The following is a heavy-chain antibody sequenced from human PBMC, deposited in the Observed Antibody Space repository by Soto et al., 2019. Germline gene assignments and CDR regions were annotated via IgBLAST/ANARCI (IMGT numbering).Heavy chain of an antibody. CDR2: ISGSGGST. CDR1: GFTFSSYA. Sequence: PGGSLSLSCAASGFTFSSYAMSWVRQAPGKGLEWVSAISGSGGSTYYADSVKGRFTISRDNSKNTLYLQMNSLRAEDTAVYYCAKDLEQWHEYYFDYWGQGTLVTVSS. D-gene: IGHD6-19*01. CDR3: AKDLEQWHEYYFDY. J-gene: IGHJ4*02. V-gene: IGHV3-23*01.